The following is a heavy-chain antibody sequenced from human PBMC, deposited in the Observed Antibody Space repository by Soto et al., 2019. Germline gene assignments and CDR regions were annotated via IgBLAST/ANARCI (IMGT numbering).Heavy chain of an antibody. Sequence: QAQLVESGGAVVQPGRSLRLSCAASEFPFSNYGMHWVRRAPGKGLEWVAHISYDGSNKHYADSVKGRFTISRDNSKNMLFQHMINLRTEDTAVYYSAGGQYYFDYCGQGTRVSVSS. CDR1: EFPFSNYG. D-gene: IGHD2-15*01. CDR3: AGGQYYFDY. J-gene: IGHJ4*02. V-gene: IGHV3-30*03. CDR2: ISYDGSNK.